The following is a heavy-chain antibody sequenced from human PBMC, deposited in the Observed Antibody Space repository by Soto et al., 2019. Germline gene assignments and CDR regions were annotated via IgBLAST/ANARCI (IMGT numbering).Heavy chain of an antibody. CDR3: GKDIYNFDWLLFDY. CDR1: RFTFRNFA. J-gene: IGHJ4*02. D-gene: IGHD3-9*01. V-gene: IGHV3-23*01. CDR2: ISRSGDDI. Sequence: EVQLLESGGGLVQPGGSLRLFCAASRFTFRNFAMSWVRQAPGKGLEWVSGISRSGDDIFYADSVKGRFTIFRDNSKNTLYLQMNSLRAEDTAIYYCGKDIYNFDWLLFDYWGQGTLVTVSS.